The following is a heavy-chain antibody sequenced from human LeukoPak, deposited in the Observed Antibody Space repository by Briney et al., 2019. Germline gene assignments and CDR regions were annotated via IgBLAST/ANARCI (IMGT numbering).Heavy chain of an antibody. D-gene: IGHD2-21*01. CDR1: GFTFSSYA. Sequence: PGGSLRLSCAASGFTFSSYAMNWVRQAPGNGLEWVAGVSGSGGTTNYADVVKGRFTISRDNSKNTLSLQINSLRAEDTAIYYCARDETVTMRFVWDYWGQGRLVTVSP. V-gene: IGHV3-23*01. CDR2: VSGSGGTT. CDR3: ARDETVTMRFVWDY. J-gene: IGHJ4*02.